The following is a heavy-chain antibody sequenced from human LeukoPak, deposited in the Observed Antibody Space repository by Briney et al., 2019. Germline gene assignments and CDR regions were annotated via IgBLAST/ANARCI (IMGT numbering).Heavy chain of an antibody. V-gene: IGHV4-59*01. CDR2: IYYSGST. J-gene: IGHJ3*02. CDR1: GVSISSYY. Sequence: SETLSLTCTVSGVSISSYYWSWIRQPPGKGLEWIGYIYYSGSTNYNPPLKSRVTISVDTSKNQFSLKLSSVTAADTAVYYCAREDSSGYYPSGAFDIWGQGTMVTVSS. CDR3: AREDSSGYYPSGAFDI. D-gene: IGHD3-22*01.